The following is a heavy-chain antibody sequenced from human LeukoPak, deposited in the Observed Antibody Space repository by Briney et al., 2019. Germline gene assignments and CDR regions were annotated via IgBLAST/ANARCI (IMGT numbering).Heavy chain of an antibody. Sequence: SETLSRTCAVYAYSIISGYYWGWIRQPPGKGLEWTESIYDSRSTYYNPSRKSRVTISVDTSTNQFSLELTSVTAADSAVYYCARQKGCSSTSCYRLKLYYYYYSMAVWRKGTTVTVSS. CDR3: ARQKGCSSTSCYRLKLYYYYYSMAV. V-gene: IGHV4-38-2*01. D-gene: IGHD2-2*02. CDR2: IYDSRST. CDR1: AYSIISGYY. J-gene: IGHJ6*03.